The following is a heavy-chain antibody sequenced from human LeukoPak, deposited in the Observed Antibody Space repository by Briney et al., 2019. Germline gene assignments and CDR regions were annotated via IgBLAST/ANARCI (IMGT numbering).Heavy chain of an antibody. V-gene: IGHV1-46*01. J-gene: IGHJ5*02. Sequence: ASVKVSCKASGYTFTSYYMHWVRQAPGQGLEWMGIINPSGGSTSYAQKFQGRVTMTRDMSTSTVYMELSSLRSEDTAVYYCARARSDSSMVRVVWFDPWGQGTLVTVSS. CDR1: GYTFTSYY. D-gene: IGHD3-10*01. CDR3: ARARSDSSMVRVVWFDP. CDR2: INPSGGST.